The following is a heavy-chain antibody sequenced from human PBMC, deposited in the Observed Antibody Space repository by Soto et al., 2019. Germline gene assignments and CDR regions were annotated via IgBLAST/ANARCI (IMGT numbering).Heavy chain of an antibody. CDR2: IGSSSSYI. CDR1: GFTFSYYG. CDR3: ATDLGNYYPHCFDF. Sequence: PGGSLRLSCAASGFTFSYYGMNWVRQAPGKGLEWVSSIGSSSSYIYYADSVKGRFTISRDNAKNSLYLQMSSLRAHDTAVYSCATDLGNYYPHCFDFWGQGALVSVSS. D-gene: IGHD3-22*01. J-gene: IGHJ4*02. V-gene: IGHV3-21*01.